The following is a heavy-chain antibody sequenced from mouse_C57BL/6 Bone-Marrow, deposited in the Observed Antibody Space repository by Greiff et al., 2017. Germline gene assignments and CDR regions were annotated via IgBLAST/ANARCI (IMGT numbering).Heavy chain of an antibody. J-gene: IGHJ2*01. CDR2: INYDGSST. V-gene: IGHV5-16*01. CDR1: GFTFSDYY. Sequence: EVTLVESEGGLVQPGSSMKLSCTASGFTFSDYYMAWVRQVPEKGLEWVANINYDGSSTYYLDSLKSRFIISRDNAKNILYLQMSSLKSEDTATYYCARAYYDYVPTGFFDYWGQGTTLTVSS. CDR3: ARAYYDYVPTGFFDY. D-gene: IGHD2-4*01.